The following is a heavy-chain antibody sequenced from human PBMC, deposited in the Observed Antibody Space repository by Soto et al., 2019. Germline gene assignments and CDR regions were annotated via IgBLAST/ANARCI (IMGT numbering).Heavy chain of an antibody. V-gene: IGHV3-72*01. CDR3: VRATYFSDSSGYTRCLDY. CDR1: GFTLSDHY. D-gene: IGHD3-22*01. Sequence: GGSLRLSCAVSGFTLSDHYIDWVRQAPGKGLEWVGRSRDRPQGYSTAYAASVKGRFTTSRDESKNSAYLQMNSLKTEDTAVYYCVRATYFSDSSGYTRCLDYWGQGTLVTVSS. CDR2: SRDRPQGYST. J-gene: IGHJ4*02.